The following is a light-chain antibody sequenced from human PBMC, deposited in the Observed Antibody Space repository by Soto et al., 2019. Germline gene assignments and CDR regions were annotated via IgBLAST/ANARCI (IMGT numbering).Light chain of an antibody. CDR3: LQHNSYPPT. CDR1: QSVSSY. CDR2: DAS. V-gene: IGKV3-11*01. Sequence: EIVLTQSPATLSLSPGERATLSCRASQSVSSYLAWFQQKPGQAPRLLIYDASNRATGIPARFSGSGSGTEFTLTISSLQPEDFATYYCLQHNSYPPTFGQGTKLEIK. J-gene: IGKJ2*01.